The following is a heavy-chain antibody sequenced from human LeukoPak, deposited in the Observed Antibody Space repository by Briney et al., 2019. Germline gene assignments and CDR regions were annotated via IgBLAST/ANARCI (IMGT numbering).Heavy chain of an antibody. D-gene: IGHD1-26*01. CDR2: INPSGGST. V-gene: IGHV1-46*01. CDR3: ARDIKRSRARWENLGFDP. Sequence: GASVKISCKASGYTFISYYMHWVRQAPGQGLEWMGMINPSGGSTRNAQKFQGRVTMTRDMSTSTVYMELSSLRSEDTAVYYCARDIKRSRARWENLGFDPWGQGTLVTVSS. J-gene: IGHJ5*02. CDR1: GYTFISYY.